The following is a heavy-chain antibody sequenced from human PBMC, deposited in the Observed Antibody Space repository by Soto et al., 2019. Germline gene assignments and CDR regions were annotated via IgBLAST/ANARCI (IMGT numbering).Heavy chain of an antibody. CDR1: GFSLSNARMG. V-gene: IGHV2-26*01. CDR3: ARIRQVGYSRSWYPGRHYNWFDP. J-gene: IGHJ5*02. CDR2: IFSNDEK. Sequence: QVTLKESGPVLVKPTETLTLTCTVSGFSLSNARMGVSWIRQPPGKALEWLAHIFSNDEKSYSTSLKSRLTISTHTSKSHVVPPMTNMDPVDTATYYCARIRQVGYSRSWYPGRHYNWFDPWGQGTLVTVSS. D-gene: IGHD6-13*01.